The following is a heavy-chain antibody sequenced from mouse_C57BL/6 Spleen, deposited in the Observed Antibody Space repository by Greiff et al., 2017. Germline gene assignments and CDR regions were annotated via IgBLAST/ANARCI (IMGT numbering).Heavy chain of an antibody. CDR3: SSYVHFDV. Sequence: EVKLVESGPGLVKPSQSLSLTCSVTGYSITSGYYWNWIRQFPGNKLEWMGYISYDGSNNYNPSLKNRISITRDTSKNQFFLKLNSVTTEDTATYYCSSYVHFDVWGTGTTVTVSS. J-gene: IGHJ1*03. CDR1: GYSITSGYY. CDR2: ISYDGSN. V-gene: IGHV3-6*01. D-gene: IGHD1-1*01.